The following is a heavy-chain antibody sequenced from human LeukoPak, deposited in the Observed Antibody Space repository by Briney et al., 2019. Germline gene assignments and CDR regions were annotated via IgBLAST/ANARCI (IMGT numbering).Heavy chain of an antibody. D-gene: IGHD6-13*01. J-gene: IGHJ3*02. CDR2: LYPGDSDT. CDR1: GYSFTSYW. Sequence: PGESLKISRKSSGYSFTSYWIAWVRQMPGKGVEWMGILYPGDSDTRYSPSFQGQVTISADRSITTAYLQWSSLNASDTAMYYCARLYLPYTSAWYGSAFDIWGQGTMVTVSS. CDR3: ARLYLPYTSAWYGSAFDI. V-gene: IGHV5-51*01.